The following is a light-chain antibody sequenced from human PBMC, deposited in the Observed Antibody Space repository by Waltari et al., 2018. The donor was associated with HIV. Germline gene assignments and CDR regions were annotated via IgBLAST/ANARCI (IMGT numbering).Light chain of an antibody. Sequence: QSALTQPPSASDSPGQSVTISFPAQSSSLASYTYIHWYQQHPGKPPKLIIYADFKRPSGVPDRFSGSKSGNTASLTVSGLQAEDEANYYCASYAGRNTLVFGGGTKLTVL. CDR1: SSSLASYTY. CDR2: ADF. V-gene: IGLV2-8*01. J-gene: IGLJ2*01. CDR3: ASYAGRNTLV.